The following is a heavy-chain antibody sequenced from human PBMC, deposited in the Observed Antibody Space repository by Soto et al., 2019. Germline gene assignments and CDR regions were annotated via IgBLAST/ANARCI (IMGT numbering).Heavy chain of an antibody. D-gene: IGHD1-26*01. V-gene: IGHV3-49*03. Sequence: PGGSLRLSCTASGFTFGDYAMSWFRQAPGKGLEWVGFIRSKAYGGTTEYAASVKGRFTISRDDSKSIAYLQMNSLKTEDTAVYYCTRDTSGSYYGSHGYYYYYGMDVWGKGTTVTVST. CDR1: GFTFGDYA. J-gene: IGHJ6*04. CDR3: TRDTSGSYYGSHGYYYYYGMDV. CDR2: IRSKAYGGTT.